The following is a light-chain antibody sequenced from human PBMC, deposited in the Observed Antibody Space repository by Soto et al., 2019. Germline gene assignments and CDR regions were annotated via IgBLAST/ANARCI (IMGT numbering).Light chain of an antibody. V-gene: IGLV2-23*02. J-gene: IGLJ3*02. CDR1: SSDVGNYNF. CDR3: CSYAGSSTVL. CDR2: EVS. Sequence: QSALTQPASVSGSPGQSITISCTGTSSDVGNYNFVSWYQQHPGKAPKLMIYEVSKRPSGVSNRFSGSKSGNTASLTISGLQTEDEADYYCCSYAGSSTVLFGGGTKVTVL.